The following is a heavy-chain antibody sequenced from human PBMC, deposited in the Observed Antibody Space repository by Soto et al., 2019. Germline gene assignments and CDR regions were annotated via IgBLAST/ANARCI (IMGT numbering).Heavy chain of an antibody. CDR1: GYTFTSYA. CDR3: AIWALDYDYIWGSYRKGAFDI. CDR2: INAGNGNT. Sequence: ASVKVSXKASGYTFTSYAMHWVRQAPGQRLKWMGWINAGNGNTKYSQKFQGRVTITRDTSASTAYMELSSLRSEDTAVYYCAIWALDYDYIWGSYRKGAFDIWGQGTMVTVSS. D-gene: IGHD3-16*02. V-gene: IGHV1-3*01. J-gene: IGHJ3*02.